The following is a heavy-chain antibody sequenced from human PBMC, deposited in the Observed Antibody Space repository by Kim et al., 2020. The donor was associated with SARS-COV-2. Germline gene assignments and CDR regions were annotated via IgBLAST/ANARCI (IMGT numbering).Heavy chain of an antibody. D-gene: IGHD7-27*01. J-gene: IGHJ3*01. Sequence: TDYADSRKGRFTISSGNAKNTLYLQMNSLRVEETAVYYCTRSATWGQAFDLWGQGTMITVSS. V-gene: IGHV3-74*01. CDR3: TRSATWGQAFDL. CDR2: T.